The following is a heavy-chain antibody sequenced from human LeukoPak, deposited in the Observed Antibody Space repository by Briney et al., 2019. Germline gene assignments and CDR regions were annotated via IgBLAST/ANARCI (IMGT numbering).Heavy chain of an antibody. CDR1: GASISSSY. CDR3: ARDVRPLIHAFDI. Sequence: SQTLSLTCTVSGASISSSYWSWIRQPPGEGLEWIGYIYYTGSTNYNPSLKSRVTISVDTSKNQFSLNLNSVTAADAAVYYCARDVRPLIHAFDIWGQGTMVTVSS. D-gene: IGHD6-25*01. CDR2: IYYTGST. J-gene: IGHJ3*02. V-gene: IGHV4-59*01.